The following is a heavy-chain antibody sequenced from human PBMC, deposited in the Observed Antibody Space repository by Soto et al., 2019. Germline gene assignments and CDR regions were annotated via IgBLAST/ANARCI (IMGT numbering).Heavy chain of an antibody. J-gene: IGHJ4*02. V-gene: IGHV3-30*18. CDR2: ISYDGSNK. Sequence: GGSLRLSCAASGFTFSSYGMHWVRQAPGKGLEWVAVISYDGSNKYYADSVKGRFTISRDNSKNTLYLQMNSLRAEDTAVYYCAKAVSGVAVAGTCFDYWGQGTLVTVSS. CDR3: AKAVSGVAVAGTCFDY. D-gene: IGHD6-19*01. CDR1: GFTFSSYG.